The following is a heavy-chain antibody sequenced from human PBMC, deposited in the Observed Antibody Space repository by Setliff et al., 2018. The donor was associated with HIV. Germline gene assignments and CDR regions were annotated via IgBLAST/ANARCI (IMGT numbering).Heavy chain of an antibody. V-gene: IGHV4-34*01. D-gene: IGHD3-16*02. Sequence: PSETLSLTCTVSGGSISSYYWSWIRQPPGKGLEWIGEINHSGSTNYNPSLKSRVTISIDTSKNQFSLKVSSVTAADTALYYCARGLPGTYRYSYYYYYMDVWDKGTTVTVSS. CDR1: GGSISSYY. CDR3: ARGLPGTYRYSYYYYYMDV. CDR2: INHSGST. J-gene: IGHJ6*03.